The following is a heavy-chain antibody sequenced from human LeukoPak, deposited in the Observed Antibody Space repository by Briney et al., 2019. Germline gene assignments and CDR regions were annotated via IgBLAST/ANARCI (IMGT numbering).Heavy chain of an antibody. Sequence: SETPSLTCTVSGGSISSSSYYWGWIRQPPGKGLEWIGSIYYSGSTYYDPSLKSRGTISVDTSKNQFSLKLSSVTAADTAVYYCARQTYDFWSGYPTPFDYWGQGTLVTVSS. J-gene: IGHJ4*02. CDR3: ARQTYDFWSGYPTPFDY. V-gene: IGHV4-39*01. CDR2: IYYSGST. D-gene: IGHD3-3*01. CDR1: GGSISSSSYY.